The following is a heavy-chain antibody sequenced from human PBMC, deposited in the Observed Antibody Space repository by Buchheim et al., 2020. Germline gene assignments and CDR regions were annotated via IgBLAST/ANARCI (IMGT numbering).Heavy chain of an antibody. CDR2: ISGSGTAT. CDR1: GFTFSNYA. V-gene: IGHV3-23*01. J-gene: IGHJ4*02. CDR3: AKEGLLIGKSHFDY. Sequence: EVQLLESGGTLVQPGGSLRLSCATSGFTFSNYAMSWVRHAPGRGLEWVSAISGSGTATFYTDSARGRFTVSRDNSKNTVFLQMNNLRAEDTALYYCAKEGLLIGKSHFDYWGQGTL. D-gene: IGHD3-10*01.